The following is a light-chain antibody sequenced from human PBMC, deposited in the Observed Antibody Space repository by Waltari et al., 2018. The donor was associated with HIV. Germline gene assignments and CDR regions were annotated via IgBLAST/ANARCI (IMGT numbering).Light chain of an antibody. CDR2: GKN. J-gene: IGLJ3*02. CDR1: SLRSFY. Sequence: SSELTQDPAVSVALGQTVRITCQGESLRSFYESWYQQKPGQDPILVIYGKNNRPSGIPDRFSGSSSGNTTSLTITGAQAEDEADYYCNSRDSSGNHLVFGGGTKLTVL. CDR3: NSRDSSGNHLV. V-gene: IGLV3-19*01.